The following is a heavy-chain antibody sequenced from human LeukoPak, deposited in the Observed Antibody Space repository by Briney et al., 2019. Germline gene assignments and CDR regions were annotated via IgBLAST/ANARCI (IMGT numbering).Heavy chain of an antibody. J-gene: IGHJ4*02. CDR1: GFTFSDFY. Sequence: GGSLRLSCAASGFTFSDFYMTWIRQAPGKGLEWVSYISNRSSTIHYADSVRGRFTISRDNAKKSLYLQMNSLRAEDTAVYYCARSADRSGYFREITLYYFDYWGQGTLVTVSS. V-gene: IGHV3-11*01. CDR3: ARSADRSGYFREITLYYFDY. CDR2: ISNRSSTI. D-gene: IGHD3-22*01.